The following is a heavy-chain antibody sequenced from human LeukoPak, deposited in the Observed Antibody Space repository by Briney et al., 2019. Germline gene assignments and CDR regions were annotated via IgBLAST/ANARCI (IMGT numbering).Heavy chain of an antibody. J-gene: IGHJ5*02. D-gene: IGHD1-26*01. CDR2: ISAYNGNT. V-gene: IGHV1-18*01. CDR1: GYTFTSYG. Sequence: GASVKVSCKASGYTFTSYGISWVRQAPGQGLEWMGWISAYNGNTNYAQKLQGRVTMTTDTSTSTAYMELRSLRSDDTAVYYCAREGSSGSYYVDWFDPWGQGTLVTVSS. CDR3: AREGSSGSYYVDWFDP.